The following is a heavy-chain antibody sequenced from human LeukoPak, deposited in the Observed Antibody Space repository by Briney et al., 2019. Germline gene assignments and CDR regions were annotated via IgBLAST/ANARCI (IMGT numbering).Heavy chain of an antibody. CDR1: GYTFTDYW. CDR2: INPFSGGT. CDR3: AREMGVAAGGTRRLHP. D-gene: IGHD6-13*01. J-gene: IGHJ5*02. Sequence: ASVKVSCKASGYTFTDYWMHWVRQAPGQGLEWMGWINPFSGGTDYGQTFQDRVTMTRDTSISTAYMELSRLTSDDTAEYYCAREMGVAAGGTRRLHPWGQGTLVTVSS. V-gene: IGHV1-2*02.